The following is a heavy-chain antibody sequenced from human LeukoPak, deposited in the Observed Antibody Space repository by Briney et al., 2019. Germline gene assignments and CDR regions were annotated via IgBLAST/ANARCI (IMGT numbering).Heavy chain of an antibody. D-gene: IGHD3-9*01. CDR2: INHSGST. V-gene: IGHV4-34*01. Sequence: SETLSLTCAVYGGSFSGYYWSWIRQPPGKGLEWIGEINHSGSTNYNPSLKSRVTVSVDTSKNQFSLKLSSVTAADTAVYYCARGRNASYDKNWFDPWGQGTLVTVSS. J-gene: IGHJ5*02. CDR3: ARGRNASYDKNWFDP. CDR1: GGSFSGYY.